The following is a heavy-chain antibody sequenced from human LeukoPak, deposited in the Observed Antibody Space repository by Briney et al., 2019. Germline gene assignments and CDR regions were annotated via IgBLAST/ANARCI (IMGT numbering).Heavy chain of an antibody. CDR1: GFTLGSYW. J-gene: IGHJ4*02. Sequence: GGSLRLSCVASGFTLGSYWMSWVRQAPGKGLEWVASIKRDGNDKYYVDSVRGRFTISRDNTLNSLYLQMNSLRAEDTAVYYCARDPLRITVPGTGDYWGQGTLVTVSS. CDR2: IKRDGNDK. V-gene: IGHV3-7*01. CDR3: ARDPLRITVPGTGDY. D-gene: IGHD6-19*01.